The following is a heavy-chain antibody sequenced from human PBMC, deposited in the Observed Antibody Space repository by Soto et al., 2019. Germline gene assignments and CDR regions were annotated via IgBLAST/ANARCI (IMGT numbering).Heavy chain of an antibody. J-gene: IGHJ4*02. CDR3: ARESEDLTSNFDY. CDR1: GFTFTRYS. Sequence: GRSLRLSCAASGFTFTRYSMNWVRQAPGKGLEWVSSISSTTNYIYYGDSMKGRFTISRDNGKNSLYLEIHSLRAEDTAVYYCARESEDLTSNFDYWGQGTLVTASS. CDR2: ISSTTNYI. V-gene: IGHV3-21*06.